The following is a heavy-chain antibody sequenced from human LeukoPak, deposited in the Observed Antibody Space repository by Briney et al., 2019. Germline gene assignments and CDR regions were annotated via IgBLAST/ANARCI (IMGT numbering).Heavy chain of an antibody. CDR2: IKGDGSNT. J-gene: IGHJ4*02. V-gene: IGHV3-74*01. CDR1: GFTFSNYW. CDR3: ARELPVDY. Sequence: PGGSLRLSCAASGFTFSNYWMHWVRQAPGKGLVWVSRIKGDGSNTNYADSVKGRFTISRDNAKNTLYLQMNSLRDEDTAVYYCARELPVDYWGQGTLVTVSS. D-gene: IGHD2-15*01.